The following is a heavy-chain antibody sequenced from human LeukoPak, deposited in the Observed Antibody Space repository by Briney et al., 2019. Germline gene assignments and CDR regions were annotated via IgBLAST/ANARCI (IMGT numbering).Heavy chain of an antibody. J-gene: IGHJ4*02. CDR2: ISGSGGST. CDR1: GFTFSSYA. Sequence: PGGSLRLSCAASGFTFSSYAMSWVRQAPGKGLEWVSAISGSGGSTYYADSVKGRFTISRDNSKNTLYPQMNSLRAEDTAVYYCAKDLVAVAGGSQIDYWGQGTLVTVSS. CDR3: AKDLVAVAGGSQIDY. V-gene: IGHV3-23*01. D-gene: IGHD6-19*01.